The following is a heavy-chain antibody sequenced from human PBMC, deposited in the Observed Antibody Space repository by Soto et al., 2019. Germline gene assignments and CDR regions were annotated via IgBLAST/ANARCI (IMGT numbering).Heavy chain of an antibody. CDR3: ARGSYYDSPSDY. D-gene: IGHD3-22*01. Sequence: SETLSLTCTVSGGSISSGGYYWSWIRQHPGKGLEWIGYIYYSGSTYYNPSLKSRVTISVDTSKNQFSLKLSSVTAADTAVYYCARGSYYDSPSDYWGQGTLVTVS. V-gene: IGHV4-31*03. CDR1: GGSISSGGYY. CDR2: IYYSGST. J-gene: IGHJ4*02.